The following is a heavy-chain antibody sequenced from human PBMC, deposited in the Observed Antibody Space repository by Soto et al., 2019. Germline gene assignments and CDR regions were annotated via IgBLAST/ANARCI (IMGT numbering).Heavy chain of an antibody. CDR2: INHSGST. D-gene: IGHD2-8*01. Sequence: PSETLSHTCAVYGGSFSGYYWSWIRQPPGKGLEWIGEINHSGSTNYNPSLKSRVTISVDTSKNQFSLKLSSVTAADTAVYYCARGACTNGVCPVRYWGQGTLVTVS. CDR1: GGSFSGYY. CDR3: ARGACTNGVCPVRY. V-gene: IGHV4-34*01. J-gene: IGHJ4*02.